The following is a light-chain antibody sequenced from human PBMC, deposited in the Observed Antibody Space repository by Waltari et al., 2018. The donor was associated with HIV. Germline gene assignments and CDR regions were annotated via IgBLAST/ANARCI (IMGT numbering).Light chain of an antibody. CDR3: NSYSTTYTPCV. V-gene: IGLV2-14*01. CDR1: SSDAGAHNP. CDR2: DVS. J-gene: IGLJ1*01. Sequence: QHALTPPASVARSPGQPTHISCAGSSSDAGAHNPVRRYQQHPGKAPKLVIYDVSNRPSGVSNRFSGSKSGNTASLTISGLQTEDEADYYCNSYSTTYTPCVFGTGTRVTVL.